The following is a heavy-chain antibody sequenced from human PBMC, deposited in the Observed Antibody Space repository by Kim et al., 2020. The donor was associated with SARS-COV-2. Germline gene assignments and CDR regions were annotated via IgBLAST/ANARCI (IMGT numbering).Heavy chain of an antibody. CDR1: GFTVSSNY. Sequence: GGSLRLSCAASGFTVSSNYMSWVRQAPGKGLEWVSVIYTGGDTYYADSVKGRFTISRDKSKNTVYLQMNSLRVEDTAVYYCARGDTAIDYWGQGTLVTV. CDR3: ARGDTAIDY. D-gene: IGHD5-18*01. CDR2: IYTGGDT. V-gene: IGHV3-53*01. J-gene: IGHJ4*02.